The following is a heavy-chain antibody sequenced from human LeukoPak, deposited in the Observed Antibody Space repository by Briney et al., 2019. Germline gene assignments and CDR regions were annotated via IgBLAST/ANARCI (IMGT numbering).Heavy chain of an antibody. CDR2: INHSGST. D-gene: IGHD2-2*01. CDR3: ARLSADSSSSRGFDY. J-gene: IGHJ4*02. CDR1: GGSFSGYY. V-gene: IGHV4-34*01. Sequence: SETMSLICAVYGGSFSGYYWSWIRQPPGKGLEWIGEINHSGSTNYNPSLKSRVTISVDTSKNQFSLKLSSVTAADTAVYYCARLSADSSSSRGFDYWGQGTLVTVSS.